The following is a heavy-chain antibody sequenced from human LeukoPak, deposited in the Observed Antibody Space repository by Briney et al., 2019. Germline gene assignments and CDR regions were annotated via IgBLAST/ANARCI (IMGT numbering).Heavy chain of an antibody. V-gene: IGHV4-34*01. J-gene: IGHJ4*02. Sequence: SETLSLTCAVYGGSFSGYYWSWIRQPPGKGLEWIGEINHSGSTNYNPSLKSRVTISVDTSKNQFSLKLSSVTAADTAVYYCARGFRYCSSTSCYAELHFDYWGQGALVTVSS. CDR1: GGSFSGYY. CDR2: INHSGST. D-gene: IGHD2-2*01. CDR3: ARGFRYCSSTSCYAELHFDY.